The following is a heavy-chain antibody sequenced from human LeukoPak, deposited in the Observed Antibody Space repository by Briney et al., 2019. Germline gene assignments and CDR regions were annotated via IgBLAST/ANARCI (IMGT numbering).Heavy chain of an antibody. J-gene: IGHJ4*02. Sequence: PSETLSLTCTVSGGSISSGSYYWSWIQQPAGKGLEWIGRIYTSGSTNYNPSLKSRVTISVDTSKNQFSLKLSSVTAADTAVYYCAREDEYSSSSWNYWGQGTLVTVSS. CDR2: IYTSGST. D-gene: IGHD6-6*01. CDR1: GGSISSGSYY. CDR3: AREDEYSSSSWNY. V-gene: IGHV4-61*02.